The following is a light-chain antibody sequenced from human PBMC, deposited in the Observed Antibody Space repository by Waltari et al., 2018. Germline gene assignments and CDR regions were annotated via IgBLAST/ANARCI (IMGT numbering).Light chain of an antibody. Sequence: DIQMTQSPSSLSASVGDTVIMTCRASQRITPYLTWYQQKPGKAPTLLIFTASTLQSVVPSRFSGSGSETDFTLTISGLQPEDFATYYCQQSFRFPVTFGPGTKVDMK. CDR3: QQSFRFPVT. CDR2: TAS. J-gene: IGKJ3*01. CDR1: QRITPY. V-gene: IGKV1-39*01.